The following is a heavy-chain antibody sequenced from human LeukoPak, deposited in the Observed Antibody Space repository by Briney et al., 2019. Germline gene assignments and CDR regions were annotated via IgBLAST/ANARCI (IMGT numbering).Heavy chain of an antibody. Sequence: GGSLRLSCAASGFTFSSYWMTWVRQAPGKGLEWVANINEDGSEKHYVDSVKGRFTVSRDNAENSLYLQMNSLGAEDTAVYYCARDRGIRDDYWGQGTLVTVSS. CDR1: GFTFSSYW. J-gene: IGHJ4*02. V-gene: IGHV3-7*03. CDR2: INEDGSEK. D-gene: IGHD2-21*01. CDR3: ARDRGIRDDY.